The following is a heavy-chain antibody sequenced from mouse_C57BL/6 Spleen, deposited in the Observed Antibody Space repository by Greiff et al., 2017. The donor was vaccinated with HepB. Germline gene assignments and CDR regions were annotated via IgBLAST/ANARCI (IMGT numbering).Heavy chain of an antibody. V-gene: IGHV1-54*01. J-gene: IGHJ1*03. Sequence: VNLVESGAELVRPGTSVKVSCKASGYAFTNYLIEWVKQRPGQGLEWIGVINPGSGGTNYNEKFKGKATLTADKSSSTAYMQLSSLTSEVSAVYFCARCGSSWYFDVWGTGTTVTVSS. CDR2: INPGSGGT. CDR1: GYAFTNYL. CDR3: ARCGSSWYFDV. D-gene: IGHD1-1*01.